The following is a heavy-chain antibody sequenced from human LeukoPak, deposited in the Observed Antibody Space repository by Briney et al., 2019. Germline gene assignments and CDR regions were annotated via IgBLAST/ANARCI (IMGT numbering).Heavy chain of an antibody. D-gene: IGHD2-15*01. V-gene: IGHV3-7*03. J-gene: IGHJ5*02. CDR1: GFTFTNYW. CDR3: ARILA. CDR2: IKPDGSEK. Sequence: GGSLRLSCVASGFTFTNYWMNWVRQTPGKGLEWVANIKPDGSEKYYVDSVKGRFTISRDNAKNSLYLQMDSLRAEDTAVYYCARILAWGQGTPVTVSS.